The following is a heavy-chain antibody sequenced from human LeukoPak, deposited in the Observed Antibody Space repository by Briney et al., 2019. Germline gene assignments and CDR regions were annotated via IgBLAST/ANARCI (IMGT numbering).Heavy chain of an antibody. CDR3: ASDSSGYFGP. CDR1: GFTFNDYY. V-gene: IGHV3-11*01. Sequence: GGSLRLSCAASGFTFNDYYMNWIRQTQGKGLEWLSYISSSGDSMYYADSVKGRFTISRDNAKNSVYLQMDSLRAEDTAVYYCASDSSGYFGPWGQGTLVTVSS. D-gene: IGHD3-22*01. CDR2: ISSSGDSM. J-gene: IGHJ5*02.